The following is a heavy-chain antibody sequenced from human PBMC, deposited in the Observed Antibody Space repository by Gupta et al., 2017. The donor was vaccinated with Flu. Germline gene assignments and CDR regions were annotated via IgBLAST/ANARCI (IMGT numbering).Heavy chain of an antibody. Sequence: EVQLLESGGDLVQPGGSLRLSCRASGFDFNRYAMSWVLQVPGKGLEWVSSISGGGFSTYYADSVKGRFTTSRDNFSNTLYLEMDRLRTEDTALYYCAKDPGIGDYVVRGWFDPWGQGTRVIVSS. CDR3: AKDPGIGDYVVRGWFDP. V-gene: IGHV3-23*01. D-gene: IGHD3-10*02. J-gene: IGHJ5*02. CDR2: ISGGGFST. CDR1: GFDFNRYA.